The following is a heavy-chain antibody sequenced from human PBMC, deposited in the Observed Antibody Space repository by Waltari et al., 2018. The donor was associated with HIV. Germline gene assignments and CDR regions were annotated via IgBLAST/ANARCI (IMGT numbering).Heavy chain of an antibody. CDR1: GFDLTSHG. Sequence: QVQLMQSGREMRRPGASVKISCRAGGFDLTSHGITWVRQAHGQGLEWVGWIWAYDGNTYIERRFKERISLTADTSTTTAFLEVRNLRVDDTATYYCVRGGGTWLQETHYYKGLDVWGQGTTVIVSS. J-gene: IGHJ6*02. D-gene: IGHD3-10*01. V-gene: IGHV1-18*01. CDR3: VRGGGTWLQETHYYKGLDV. CDR2: IWAYDGNT.